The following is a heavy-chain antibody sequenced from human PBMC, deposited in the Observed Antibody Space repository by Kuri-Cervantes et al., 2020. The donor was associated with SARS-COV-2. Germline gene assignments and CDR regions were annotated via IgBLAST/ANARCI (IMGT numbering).Heavy chain of an antibody. Sequence: GSLRLSCTVSGDSVTNSHYSWSWIRQPPGKGLEWIGYIYYSGSTNYNPSLQNRVSILIDTSKNQFSLRLTSVTAADTAVYYCARDTSAYQNYYYYYGVDVRGQGTTVTVSS. D-gene: IGHD2-2*01. V-gene: IGHV4-61*01. CDR2: IYYSGST. CDR1: GDSVTNSHYS. J-gene: IGHJ6*02. CDR3: ARDTSAYQNYYYYYGVDV.